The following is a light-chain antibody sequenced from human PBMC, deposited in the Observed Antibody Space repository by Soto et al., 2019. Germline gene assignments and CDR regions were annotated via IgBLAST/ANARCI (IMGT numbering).Light chain of an antibody. V-gene: IGKV3-15*01. J-gene: IGKJ1*01. CDR2: SAS. CDR3: QQYHNWPPGT. Sequence: EIVMTQSPATLSVSPGERATLSCRASQSVSSNLACYQQKPGQAPRLLIYSASTRATGIPARFSGSGSGTDFTLTISSLQSEDFAVYYCQQYHNWPPGTFGQGTKVDIK. CDR1: QSVSSN.